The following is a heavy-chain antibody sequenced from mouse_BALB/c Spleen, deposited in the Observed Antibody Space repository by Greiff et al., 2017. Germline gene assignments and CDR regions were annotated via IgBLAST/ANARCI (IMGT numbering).Heavy chain of an antibody. CDR3: TRDKYGGFAY. CDR1: GFTFSSYT. CDR2: ISSGGSYT. D-gene: IGHD1-1*01. Sequence: EVKVEESGGGLVKPGGSLKLSCAASGFTFSSYTMSWVRQTPEKRLEWVATISSGGSYTYYPDSVKGRFTISRDNAKNTLYLQMSSLKSEDTAMYYCTRDKYGGFAYWGQGTLVTVSA. J-gene: IGHJ3*01. V-gene: IGHV5-6-4*01.